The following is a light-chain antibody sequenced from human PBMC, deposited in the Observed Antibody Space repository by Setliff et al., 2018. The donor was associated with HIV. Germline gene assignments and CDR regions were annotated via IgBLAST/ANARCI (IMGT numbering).Light chain of an antibody. CDR2: EVN. Sequence: QSVLTQPASVSGSPGQSITISCTERSSDVGGYDYVSWYQQYPGKAPKLMIYEVNNRPSGVSNRFPGSKSGNSASLTISGLQTEDEADYYCNSYTSTNTYVFGTGTKVTVL. V-gene: IGLV2-14*03. CDR1: SSDVGGYDY. J-gene: IGLJ1*01. CDR3: NSYTSTNTYV.